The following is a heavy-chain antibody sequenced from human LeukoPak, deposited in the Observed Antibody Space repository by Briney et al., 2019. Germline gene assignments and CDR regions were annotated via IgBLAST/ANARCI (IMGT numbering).Heavy chain of an antibody. V-gene: IGHV3-23*01. CDR3: AKTGGYFDSSHYYRPDAFDI. CDR2: MSGSGGGT. D-gene: IGHD3-22*01. Sequence: GGSLRLFCAASGLTFSTYAMSWVRQAPGKGLEWVSAMSGSGGGTYYADSVKGRFTISRDNSKNTLYLQMNSLRADDTAIYYCAKTGGYFDSSHYYRPDAFDIWGQGTMVTIPS. J-gene: IGHJ3*02. CDR1: GLTFSTYA.